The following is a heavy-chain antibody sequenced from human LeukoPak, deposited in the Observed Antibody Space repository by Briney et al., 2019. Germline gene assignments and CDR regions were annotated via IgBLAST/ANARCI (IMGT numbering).Heavy chain of an antibody. CDR1: GFTFSNAW. CDR3: AKDLQTIAARTSFDY. CDR2: ISYDGSNK. V-gene: IGHV3-30*18. D-gene: IGHD6-6*01. J-gene: IGHJ4*02. Sequence: GGSLRLSCAASGFTFSNAWMSWARQAPGKGLEWVAVISYDGSNKYYADSVKGRFTISRDNSKNTLYLQMNSLRAEDTAVYYCAKDLQTIAARTSFDYWGQGTLVTVSS.